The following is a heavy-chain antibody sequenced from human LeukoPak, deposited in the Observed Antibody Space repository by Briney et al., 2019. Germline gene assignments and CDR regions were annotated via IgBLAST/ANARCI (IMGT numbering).Heavy chain of an antibody. V-gene: IGHV4-39*01. CDR2: IYYSGST. CDR1: GGSISSSSYY. J-gene: IGHJ5*02. D-gene: IGHD2-8*01. Sequence: PSETLSLTCTVSGGSISSSSYYWGWIRQPPGKGLEWIVSIYYSGSTYYNPSLNSRVTISVDTSKNQFPLKLSSVTAADTAVYYCARHAVYCTNGVCLHPKLGNWFDPWGQGTLVTVSS. CDR3: ARHAVYCTNGVCLHPKLGNWFDP.